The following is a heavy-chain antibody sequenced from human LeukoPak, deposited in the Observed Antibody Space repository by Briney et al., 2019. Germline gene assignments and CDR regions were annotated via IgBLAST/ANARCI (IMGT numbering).Heavy chain of an antibody. J-gene: IGHJ5*02. CDR1: GGSISSSSYY. CDR2: IYYSGST. V-gene: IGHV4-39*02. Sequence: SETLSLTCTVSGGSISSSSYYWGWIRQPPGKGLEWIGSIYYSGSTYYDPSLKSRVTISVDTSKNQFSLKLSSVTAADTAVYYCAGEGKGYYDSSSNWFDPWGQGTLVTVSS. D-gene: IGHD3-22*01. CDR3: AGEGKGYYDSSSNWFDP.